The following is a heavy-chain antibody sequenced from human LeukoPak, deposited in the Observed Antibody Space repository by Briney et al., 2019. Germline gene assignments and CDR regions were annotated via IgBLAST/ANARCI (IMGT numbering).Heavy chain of an antibody. J-gene: IGHJ3*02. CDR2: INHSGST. V-gene: IGHV4-34*01. CDR1: GGSFSGYY. CDR3: ARVGVGALGYRKNAFDI. D-gene: IGHD1-26*01. Sequence: SETLSLTCAVYGGSFSGYYWSWIRQPPGKGLEWIGEINHSGSTNYNPSLKSRVTISVDTSKNQFSLKLSSVTAADTAVYYCARVGVGALGYRKNAFDIWGQGTMVTVSS.